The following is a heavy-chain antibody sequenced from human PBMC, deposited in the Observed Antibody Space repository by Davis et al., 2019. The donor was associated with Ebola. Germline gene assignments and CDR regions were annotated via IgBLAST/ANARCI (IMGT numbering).Heavy chain of an antibody. CDR3: ATTQWLREFDN. D-gene: IGHD6-19*01. J-gene: IGHJ4*02. CDR1: GFTFSTYS. CDR2: ISSSSSYI. V-gene: IGHV3-21*04. Sequence: GGSLRLSCAASGFTFSTYSMSWVRQAPGKGLEWVSSISSSSSYIYYADSVRGRFIISRDKSNNTLYLEMNSLRVDDTAVYYCATTQWLREFDNWGQGTLVTVSS.